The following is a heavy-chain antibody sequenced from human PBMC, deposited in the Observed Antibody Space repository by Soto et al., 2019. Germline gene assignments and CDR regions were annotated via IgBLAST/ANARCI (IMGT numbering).Heavy chain of an antibody. CDR3: AKCFRNYAADNFDN. CDR1: GFTFNNYA. CDR2: ITGGGAGT. J-gene: IGHJ4*02. V-gene: IGHV3-23*01. D-gene: IGHD4-4*01. Sequence: EVHLLESGGGLVQPGGSLRLSCAASGFTFNNYAMSWVRQAPGKGLEWVSTITGGGAGTYYADSVKGRFTISRDNSNNTLYLQMNSLRVEDTALYYCAKCFRNYAADNFDNWGQGTLVTVSS.